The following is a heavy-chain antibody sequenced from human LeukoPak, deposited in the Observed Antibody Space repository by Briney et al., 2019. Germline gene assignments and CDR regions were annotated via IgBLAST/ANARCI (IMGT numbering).Heavy chain of an antibody. V-gene: IGHV4-39*01. CDR3: ARHVEWLFVHFDY. D-gene: IGHD3-3*01. J-gene: IGHJ4*02. CDR2: IYYSGST. Sequence: SETLSLTCTVSGGSISSSSYYWGWVRQPPGKGLEWIGSIYYSGSTYYNPSLKSRVTISVDTSKNQFSLKLSSVTAADTAVYYCARHVEWLFVHFDYWGQGTLVTVSS. CDR1: GGSISSSSYY.